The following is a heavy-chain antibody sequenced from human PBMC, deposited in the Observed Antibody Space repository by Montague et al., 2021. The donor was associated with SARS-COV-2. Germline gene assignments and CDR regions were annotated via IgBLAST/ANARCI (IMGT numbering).Heavy chain of an antibody. V-gene: IGHV3-23*01. J-gene: IGHJ4*02. Sequence: FTISRDNSKNTLYLQMNSLRAEDTAVYYCRVGSYYDSISGYWGQGTLVTVSS. CDR3: RVGSYYDSISGY. D-gene: IGHD3-22*01.